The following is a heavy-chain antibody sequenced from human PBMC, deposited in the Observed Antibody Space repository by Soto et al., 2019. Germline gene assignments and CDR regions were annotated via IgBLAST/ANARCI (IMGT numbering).Heavy chain of an antibody. CDR2: ISSNGGST. D-gene: IGHD6-13*01. CDR3: ARDAGGLIAALYYCDY. CDR1: GFTFSSYA. Sequence: EVQLVESGGGLVQPGGSLRLSCAASGFTFSSYAMHWVRQAPGKGLEYVSAISSNGGSTYYANSVKGRFTISRDNSKNTLYLQMGSLRAEDMAVYYCARDAGGLIAALYYCDYWGQGTLVTVSS. V-gene: IGHV3-64*01. J-gene: IGHJ4*02.